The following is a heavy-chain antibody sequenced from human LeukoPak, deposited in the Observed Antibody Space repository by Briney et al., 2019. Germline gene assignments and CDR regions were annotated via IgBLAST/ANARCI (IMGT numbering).Heavy chain of an antibody. V-gene: IGHV4-59*08. CDR1: GGSISSYY. J-gene: IGHJ3*02. Sequence: SETLSLTCTVSGGSISSYYWSWIRQPPGKGLEWIGYIYYSGSTNYNPSLKSRVTISVDTSKNQFSLKLSSVTAADTAVYYCARRPDIVVVPAARGDAFGIWGQGTMVTVSS. D-gene: IGHD2-2*01. CDR2: IYYSGST. CDR3: ARRPDIVVVPAARGDAFGI.